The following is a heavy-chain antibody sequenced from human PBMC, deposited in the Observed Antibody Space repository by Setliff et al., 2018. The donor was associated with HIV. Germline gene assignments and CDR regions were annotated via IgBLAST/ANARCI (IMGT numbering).Heavy chain of an antibody. D-gene: IGHD6-19*01. Sequence: PSETLSLTCTVSGGSIRISSYYWGRIRQPPGRGLEWIGSIYYRGITNYNPSLKSGLTMSVDTSKNQFSLKLRSVTAADTAVYYCARRGAYSSGWYQVGFDYWGQGTLVTVSS. V-gene: IGHV4-39*01. CDR1: GGSIRISSYY. J-gene: IGHJ4*02. CDR2: IYYRGIT. CDR3: ARRGAYSSGWYQVGFDY.